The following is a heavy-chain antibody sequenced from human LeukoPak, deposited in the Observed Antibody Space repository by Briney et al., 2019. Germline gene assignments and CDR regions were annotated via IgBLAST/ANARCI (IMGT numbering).Heavy chain of an antibody. D-gene: IGHD3-9*01. V-gene: IGHV1-2*02. J-gene: IGHJ5*02. CDR2: INLNSGDT. Sequence: ASVKVSCKASGYTFTDYYIHCVRQAPGQGLEWMGWINLNSGDTYYAQNFQDRVTMTGDTSISTAYLELSSLRSDDTAVFYCARSYFDVLANYYMWLAPWGQGTLVTVSS. CDR3: ARSYFDVLANYYMWLAP. CDR1: GYTFTDYY.